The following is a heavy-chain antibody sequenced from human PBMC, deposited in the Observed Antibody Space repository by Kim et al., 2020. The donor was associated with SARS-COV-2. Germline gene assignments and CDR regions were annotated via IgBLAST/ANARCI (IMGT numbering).Heavy chain of an antibody. CDR2: ISYDGSNK. J-gene: IGHJ3*02. V-gene: IGHV3-30-3*01. CDR1: GFTFSNYA. Sequence: GGSLRLSCAASGFTFSNYAMHWVRQAPGKGLEWVAVISYDGSNKYYADSVKGRFTISRENSKNTLYVQMNSLRAEDTAVYFCAKARADTYLDAFDIWGQGTMVTVSS. D-gene: IGHD2-2*02. CDR3: AKARADTYLDAFDI.